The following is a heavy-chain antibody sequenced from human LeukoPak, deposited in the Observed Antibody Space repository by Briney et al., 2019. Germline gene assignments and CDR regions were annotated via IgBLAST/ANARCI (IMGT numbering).Heavy chain of an antibody. CDR3: ARALGETAMIL. D-gene: IGHD5-18*01. J-gene: IGHJ4*02. V-gene: IGHV4-59*01. CDR1: GGSFSGYY. Sequence: SETLSLTCAVYGGSFSGYYWNWIRQPPGKGLEWIGYIHYSGSTNYNPSLKSRVTISVDTSKNQFSLRLGSVTAADTAVYYCARALGETAMILWGQGTLVTVSS. CDR2: IHYSGST.